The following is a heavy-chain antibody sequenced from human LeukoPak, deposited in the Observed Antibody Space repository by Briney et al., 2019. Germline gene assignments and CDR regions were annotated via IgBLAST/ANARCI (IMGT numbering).Heavy chain of an antibody. J-gene: IGHJ4*02. CDR2: ISYDGSNK. D-gene: IGHD2-2*02. CDR3: AKGGYCSSTSCYIQRSGGY. CDR1: GFTFNNYG. V-gene: IGHV3-30*18. Sequence: GGSLRLSCAASGFTFNNYGMHWVRQAPGKGLEWVAVISYDGSNKYYADSVKGRFTISRDNSKNTLYLQMNSLRAEDTAVYYCAKGGYCSSTSCYIQRSGGYWGQGTLVTVSS.